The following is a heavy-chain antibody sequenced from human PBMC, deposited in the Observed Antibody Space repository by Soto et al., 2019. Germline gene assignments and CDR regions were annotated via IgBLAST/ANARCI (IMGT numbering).Heavy chain of an antibody. CDR1: GGSISGYS. V-gene: IGHV4-59*01. CDR3: AKDSTSWYY. D-gene: IGHD6-13*01. CDR2: IHYTGST. J-gene: IGHJ4*02. Sequence: SETLSLTCTVSGGSISGYSWSWFRQPPGKGLEWIGYIHYTGSTKYNPSLKSRVTLSVDTSKNQFSLKLASVTAADTAVYYCAKDSTSWYYWGQGTLVTVSS.